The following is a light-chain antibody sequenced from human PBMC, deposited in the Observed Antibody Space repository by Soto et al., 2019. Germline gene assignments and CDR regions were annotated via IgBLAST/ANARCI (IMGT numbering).Light chain of an antibody. Sequence: DIQMTQSPSSLSASVGDRVTIACRASQSISTYLNWYQQKPGKAPKLLIDFASSLQRAVPSRFSGSGSGTDITRTISGLQPAGFATYYGQQTYSAPLTFGGGTKVEIE. CDR1: QSISTY. CDR2: FAS. V-gene: IGKV1-39*01. J-gene: IGKJ4*01. CDR3: QQTYSAPLT.